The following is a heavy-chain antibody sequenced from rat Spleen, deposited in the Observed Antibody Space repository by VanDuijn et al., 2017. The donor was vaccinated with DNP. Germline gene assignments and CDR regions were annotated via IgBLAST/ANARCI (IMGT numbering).Heavy chain of an antibody. V-gene: IGHV5-20*01. CDR2: IRYDGGST. CDR1: GFTFSDYY. Sequence: EVQLVESGGGLVQPGRSLKLSCAASGFTFSDYYMAWVRQAPTKGLEWVAYIRYDGGSTYYGDSVKGRFTISRDNAKNTLSLQMDSLRSEDTATYYCTRIGDLHNGGDGDALDAWGQGTSVTVSS. J-gene: IGHJ4*01. D-gene: IGHD1-1*01. CDR3: TRIGDLHNGGDGDALDA.